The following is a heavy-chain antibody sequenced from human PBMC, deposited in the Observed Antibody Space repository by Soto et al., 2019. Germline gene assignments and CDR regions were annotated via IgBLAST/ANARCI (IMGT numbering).Heavy chain of an antibody. CDR1: GFTFSSYA. CDR2: ISGSGYST. D-gene: IGHD2-2*01. Sequence: EVQLLESGGGLVQPGGSLRLSCAASGFTFSSYAMSWVRQAPGKGLEWVSAISGSGYSTYYADSVKGRFTISRDNSKNTLYLQMNSLRAEDTALYYCAKGRGYCTSTSCYVGSDYWGQGTLVTVSS. CDR3: AKGRGYCTSTSCYVGSDY. J-gene: IGHJ4*02. V-gene: IGHV3-23*01.